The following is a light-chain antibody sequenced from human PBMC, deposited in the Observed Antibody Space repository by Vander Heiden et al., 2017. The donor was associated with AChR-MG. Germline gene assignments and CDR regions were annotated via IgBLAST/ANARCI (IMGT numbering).Light chain of an antibody. J-gene: IGLJ2*01. Sequence: QSVLTQPPSASGTPGQRVTISCSGSSSNIGSKYVYWYQPLPGTAPKLLIYRNNQRPSGVPDRFSGSKSGTSASLAISGLRSEDEADYDCATWDDSLSGPVFGGGTKLTVL. V-gene: IGLV1-47*01. CDR2: RNN. CDR1: SSNIGSKY. CDR3: ATWDDSLSGPV.